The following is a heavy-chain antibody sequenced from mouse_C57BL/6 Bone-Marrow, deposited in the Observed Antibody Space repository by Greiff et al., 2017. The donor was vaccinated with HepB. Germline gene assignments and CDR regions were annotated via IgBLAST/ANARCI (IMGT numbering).Heavy chain of an antibody. V-gene: IGHV1-74*01. Sequence: QVQLQQPGAELVKPGASVKVSCKASGYTFTSYWMHWVKQRPGQGLEWIGRIHPSDSDTNYNQKFKGKATLTVDKSSSTAYMQLSSLTSEDSAVYYCARGDYYGSSYGWYFDVWGTGTTVTVSS. CDR3: ARGDYYGSSYGWYFDV. CDR2: IHPSDSDT. J-gene: IGHJ1*03. CDR1: GYTFTSYW. D-gene: IGHD1-1*01.